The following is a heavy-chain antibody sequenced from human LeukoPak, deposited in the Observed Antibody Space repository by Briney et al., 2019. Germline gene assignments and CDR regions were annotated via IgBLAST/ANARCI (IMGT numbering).Heavy chain of an antibody. CDR1: GFTFSSYA. CDR2: ISGSGGGT. Sequence: GGSLRLSCAVSGFTFSSYAMSWVRQAPGKGLEWVSAISGSGGGTYYADSVKGRFTISRDNSKNTLYLQMNSLRAEDTAVYYCAAARLRYFDWLQNDYWGQGTLVTLSS. CDR3: AAARLRYFDWLQNDY. J-gene: IGHJ4*02. D-gene: IGHD3-9*01. V-gene: IGHV3-23*01.